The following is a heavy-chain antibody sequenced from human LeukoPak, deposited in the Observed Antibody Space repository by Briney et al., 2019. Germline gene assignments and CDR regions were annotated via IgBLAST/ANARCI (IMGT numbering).Heavy chain of an antibody. V-gene: IGHV4-31*03. CDR3: ARDTPYDFWSGYYANYYGMDV. CDR1: GGSISSGGYY. J-gene: IGHJ6*02. D-gene: IGHD3-3*01. Sequence: SQTLSLTCTVSGGSISSGGYYWSWIRQHPGKGLEWIVYIYYSGRTNYNPSLKSRVTISVDTSKNQFSLKLSSVTAADTAVYYCARDTPYDFWSGYYANYYGMDVWGQGTTVTVSS. CDR2: IYYSGRT.